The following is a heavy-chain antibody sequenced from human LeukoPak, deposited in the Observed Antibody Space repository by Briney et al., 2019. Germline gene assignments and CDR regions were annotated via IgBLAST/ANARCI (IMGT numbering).Heavy chain of an antibody. V-gene: IGHV3-7*01. CDR2: IKQDGSEK. J-gene: IGHJ6*03. D-gene: IGHD3-3*01. CDR3: AREIRFYDFWSGYSYYYYYMDV. CDR1: GFTFSSYW. Sequence: GGSLRLSCAASGFTFSSYWMSWVRQAPGKGLEWVANIKQDGSEKYYVDSVKGRFTISRDNAKNSLYPQMNSLRAEDTAVYYCAREIRFYDFWSGYSYYYYYMDVWGKGTTVTVSS.